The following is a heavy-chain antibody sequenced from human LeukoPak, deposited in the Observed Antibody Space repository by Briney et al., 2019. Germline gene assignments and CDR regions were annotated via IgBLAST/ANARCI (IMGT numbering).Heavy chain of an antibody. CDR3: ARLGGITLFSY. CDR1: GGSISRSGSY. D-gene: IGHD3-9*01. Sequence: PSETLSLTCTVSGGSISRSGSYWGWLRQPPGKGLEWIGSIYYSGTTYRNTSLKSRVTISVDPSKNQFSLKLTSVTAADTAVYYCARLGGITLFSYWGQGTLVTVSS. V-gene: IGHV4-39*01. CDR2: IYYSGTT. J-gene: IGHJ4*02.